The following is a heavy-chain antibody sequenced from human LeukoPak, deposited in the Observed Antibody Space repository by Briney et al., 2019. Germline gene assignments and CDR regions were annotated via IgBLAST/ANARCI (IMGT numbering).Heavy chain of an antibody. CDR3: AKAGGSSWDPFDY. V-gene: IGHV3-30*02. J-gene: IGHJ4*02. CDR1: GFTFSSYG. CDR2: IRDDGGLK. Sequence: GGSLRLSCAASGFTFSSYGMHWVRQGPGKGLEWVAFIRDDGGLKYYADSVKGRFTISRDNSKNTLYLQMNSLRTDGTAVYYCAKAGGSSWDPFDYWGQGNLVTVSS. D-gene: IGHD6-13*01.